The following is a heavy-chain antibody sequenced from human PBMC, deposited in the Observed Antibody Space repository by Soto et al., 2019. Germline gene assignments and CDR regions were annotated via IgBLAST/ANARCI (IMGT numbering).Heavy chain of an antibody. CDR1: GGSITSVGYS. CDR2: VYHTGST. V-gene: IGHV4-30-2*01. J-gene: IGHJ6*02. D-gene: IGHD4-17*01. CDR3: ARVATTITYAMDV. Sequence: QLKLQESGSGLVKPSQTLSLTCVVSGGSITSVGYSWNWIRQPPGKGLEWIGYVYHTGSTFYNPSLNSRGTISVARSKNQSSLDLISVTAADTAVYFCARVATTITYAMDVWGPGTTVIVSS.